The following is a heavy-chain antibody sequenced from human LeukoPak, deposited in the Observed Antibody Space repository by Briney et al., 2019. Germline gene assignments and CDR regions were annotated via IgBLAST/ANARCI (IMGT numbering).Heavy chain of an antibody. Sequence: AGGSLRLSCAASGFTFSSYSMNWVRQAPGKGLEWVATIKKDGSEQYYVDSMKGRFTISRDNAKNSVYLQINSLRAEDTAVYYCARDLGWLQSDYWGQGTLVTVSS. CDR3: ARDLGWLQSDY. J-gene: IGHJ4*02. CDR1: GFTFSSYS. D-gene: IGHD5-24*01. CDR2: IKKDGSEQ. V-gene: IGHV3-7*01.